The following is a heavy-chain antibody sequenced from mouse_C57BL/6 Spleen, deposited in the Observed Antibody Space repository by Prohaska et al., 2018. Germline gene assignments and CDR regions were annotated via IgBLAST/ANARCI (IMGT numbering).Heavy chain of an antibody. Sequence: EWIGEIDPSDSYTNYNQKFKGKATLTVDTSSSTAYMQLSSLTSEDSAVYYCARNYGPYYFDYWGQGTTLTVSS. J-gene: IGHJ2*01. CDR3: ARNYGPYYFDY. V-gene: IGHV1-50*01. D-gene: IGHD1-1*02. CDR2: IDPSDSYT.